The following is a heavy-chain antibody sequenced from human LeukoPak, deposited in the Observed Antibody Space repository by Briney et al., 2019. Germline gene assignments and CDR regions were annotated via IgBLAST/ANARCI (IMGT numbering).Heavy chain of an antibody. CDR2: INHSGST. CDR3: ASEGGSRSNWFDP. V-gene: IGHV4-34*01. D-gene: IGHD3-16*01. Sequence: SETLSLTCAVYGGSFSGYYWGWIRQPPGKGLEWIGEINHSGSTNYNPSLKSRVTISVDTSKNQFSLKLSSVTAADTAVYYCASEGGSRSNWFDPWGQGTLVTASS. J-gene: IGHJ5*02. CDR1: GGSFSGYY.